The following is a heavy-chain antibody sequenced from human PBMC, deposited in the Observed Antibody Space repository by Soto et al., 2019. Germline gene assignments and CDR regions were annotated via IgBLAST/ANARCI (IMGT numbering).Heavy chain of an antibody. V-gene: IGHV2-5*05. Sequence: GPTLVNPKETLTLTCMYSGGSFSSVGEGVGWGRQPPGKALEWLALIYWDDDKRYGPSLEDRITVTRDTSKNQVVFTMINMDPVDTATYYRVQRRYSSYFDSWGQGTRVTVSS. D-gene: IGHD2-15*01. J-gene: IGHJ4*02. CDR2: IYWDDDK. CDR1: GGSFSSVGEG. CDR3: VQRRYSSYFDS.